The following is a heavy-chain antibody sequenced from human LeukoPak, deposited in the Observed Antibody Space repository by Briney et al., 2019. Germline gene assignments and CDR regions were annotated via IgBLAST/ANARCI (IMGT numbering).Heavy chain of an antibody. J-gene: IGHJ4*02. V-gene: IGHV4-34*01. Sequence: SETLSLTCTVSGGSISSYYWSWIRQPPGKGLEWIGEINHSGSTNYNPSLKSRVTISVDTSKNQFSLKLSSVTAADTAVYYCARDNCSSTSCYDYWGQGTLVTVSS. D-gene: IGHD2-2*01. CDR1: GGSISSYY. CDR2: INHSGST. CDR3: ARDNCSSTSCYDY.